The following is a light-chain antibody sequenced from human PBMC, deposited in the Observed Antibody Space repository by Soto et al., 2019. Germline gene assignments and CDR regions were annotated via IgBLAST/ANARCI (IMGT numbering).Light chain of an antibody. CDR1: NSNIASNT. CDR3: AAWDDTLKRYV. CDR2: YNN. Sequence: QSVLTQPPSASETPGQTVSISCSGSNSNIASNTVNWYQHLSGTAPKLLIYYNNQRPSGVPDRFSGSKSGTSASLAISGLQSEDESDYYCAAWDDTLKRYVFGTGTKVTVL. V-gene: IGLV1-44*01. J-gene: IGLJ1*01.